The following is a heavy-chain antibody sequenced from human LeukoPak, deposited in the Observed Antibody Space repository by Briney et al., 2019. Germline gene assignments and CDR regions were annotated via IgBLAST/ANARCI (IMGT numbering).Heavy chain of an antibody. CDR1: GFTFSSYA. CDR3: AKGIFGVVRCPFDY. Sequence: GGSLRLSCVASGFTFSSYAMSWVRQAPGKGLEWVSAISGSGGSTYYADSVKGRFTISRDNSTNTLYLQMISLRAEDTAVYYCAKGIFGVVRCPFDYWGQGTLVTVSS. V-gene: IGHV3-23*01. D-gene: IGHD3-3*01. CDR2: ISGSGGST. J-gene: IGHJ4*02.